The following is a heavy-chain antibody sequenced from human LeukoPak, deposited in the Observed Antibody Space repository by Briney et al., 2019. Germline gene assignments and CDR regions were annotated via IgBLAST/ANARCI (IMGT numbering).Heavy chain of an antibody. D-gene: IGHD1-26*01. J-gene: IGHJ4*02. CDR3: GRGEQLFN. CDR2: IKRKTDGGTT. Sequence: PGGSLRLSCAASGFTFSDAWMSWVRQAPGKGLEWVGRIKRKTDGGTTDYAAPVKGRFTISRDDSKNTVFLQMSSLKIEDTAVYYCGRGEQLFNWGQGTLVTVSS. CDR1: GFTFSDAW. V-gene: IGHV3-15*01.